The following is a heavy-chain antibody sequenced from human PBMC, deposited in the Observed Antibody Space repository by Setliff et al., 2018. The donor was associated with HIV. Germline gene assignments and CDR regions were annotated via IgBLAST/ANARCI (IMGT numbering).Heavy chain of an antibody. J-gene: IGHJ4*02. V-gene: IGHV4-39*01. CDR1: GGSISSSIYY. Sequence: ETLSLTCTASGGSISSSIYYWGWIRQPPGKGLEWIGFIYYSGSTYYYGGSTYYNPSLKSRVTISVDTSKNQFSLKLSSVTAADTAVYYCARHDTEYSSYPIDYWGQGNLVTVSS. D-gene: IGHD6-6*01. CDR2: IYYSGSTYYYGGST. CDR3: ARHDTEYSSYPIDY.